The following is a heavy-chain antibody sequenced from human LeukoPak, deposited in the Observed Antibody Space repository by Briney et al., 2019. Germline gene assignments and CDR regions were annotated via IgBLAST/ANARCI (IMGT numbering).Heavy chain of an antibody. CDR3: VRDDPGTDHNYFGMDV. CDR1: GFTFSGYA. D-gene: IGHD1-14*01. J-gene: IGHJ6*02. CDR2: ITGSGGTT. V-gene: IGHV3-23*01. Sequence: GGSLRLSCAASGFTFSGYAMTWVRQAPGKGLEWVSIITGSGGTTFYADSVKGRFTISRDNAKNSLFLQMNSLRDEDTAIYYCVRDDPGTDHNYFGMDVWGQGTTVTVSS.